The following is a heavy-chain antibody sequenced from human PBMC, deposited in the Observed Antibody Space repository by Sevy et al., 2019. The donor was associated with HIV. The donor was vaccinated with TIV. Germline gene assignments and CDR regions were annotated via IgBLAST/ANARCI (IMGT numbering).Heavy chain of an antibody. J-gene: IGHJ6*02. CDR1: GYTFTSYY. D-gene: IGHD3-10*01. V-gene: IGHV1-46*01. CDR2: INPSGGST. CDR3: ARDRWFGEFLALYYYYGMDV. Sequence: ASVKVSCKASGYTFTSYYKHWVRQAPGQGLEWMGIINPSGGSTSYAQKFQGRVTMTRDTSTSTVYMELSSLRSEDTAVYYCARDRWFGEFLALYYYYGMDVWGQGTTVTVSS.